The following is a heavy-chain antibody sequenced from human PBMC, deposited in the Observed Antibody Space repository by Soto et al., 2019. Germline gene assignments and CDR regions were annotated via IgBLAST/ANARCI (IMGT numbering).Heavy chain of an antibody. CDR3: SRGDSYSGRSDWFDP. D-gene: IGHD4-4*01. CDR2: VRRKAYGETI. CDR1: GFSFNVYS. J-gene: IGHJ5*02. V-gene: IGHV3-49*03. Sequence: PGGSLRLSCTTSGFSFNVYSMNWLRQAPGKGLEWVGVVRRKAYGETIGYAAPVMGRFTISRDDSKSIVFLQMTSLKTEDTGVYYCSRGDSYSGRSDWFDPWGQGTLVTVSS.